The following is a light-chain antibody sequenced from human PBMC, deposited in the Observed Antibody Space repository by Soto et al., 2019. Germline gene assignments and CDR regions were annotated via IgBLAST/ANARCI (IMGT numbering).Light chain of an antibody. CDR3: QDYGGSRT. V-gene: IGKV3-20*01. CDR2: AAS. CDR1: QSVIRAY. Sequence: EVVLTQSLDTLSLSPGEGATLSCRASQSVIRAYLAWYQQKPGQAPRLLIYAASSRAPGIPDRFSGSGSGTDFTLTITGLEPDDFAVYYCQDYGGSRTFGQGTKVDIK. J-gene: IGKJ1*01.